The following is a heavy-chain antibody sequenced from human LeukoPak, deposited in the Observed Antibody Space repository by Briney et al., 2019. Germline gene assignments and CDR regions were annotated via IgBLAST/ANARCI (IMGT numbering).Heavy chain of an antibody. D-gene: IGHD2/OR15-2a*01. CDR2: INPSGGST. J-gene: IGHJ4*02. V-gene: IGHV1-46*01. CDR3: ARESTWNDY. CDR1: GYTFTSYY. Sequence: ASVKVSCKASGYTFTSYYIHWVRQAPGQGLEWVGLINPSGGSTSYAQKFQGRVTMTRDTSTSTVYMELSSLRSEDTALYYCARESTWNDYWGQGTLVTVCS.